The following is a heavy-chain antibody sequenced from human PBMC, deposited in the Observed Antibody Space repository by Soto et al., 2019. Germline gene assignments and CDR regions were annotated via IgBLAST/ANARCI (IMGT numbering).Heavy chain of an antibody. CDR1: GDSINNYF. CDR2: ISYSGST. J-gene: IGHJ6*02. CDR3: ARARQRDTGRGLDV. D-gene: IGHD5-18*01. V-gene: IGHV4-59*01. Sequence: SSATLSLTCTISGDSINNYFWNWIRQTPGKGLEWIGYISYSGSTSYNPSLQSRVTISSDTSKNHFSLKLSSVTAADTAVYYCARARQRDTGRGLDVWGQGTTVTVSS.